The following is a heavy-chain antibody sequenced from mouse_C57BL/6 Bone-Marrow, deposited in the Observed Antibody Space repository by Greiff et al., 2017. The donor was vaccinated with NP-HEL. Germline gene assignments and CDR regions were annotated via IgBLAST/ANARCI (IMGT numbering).Heavy chain of an antibody. V-gene: IGHV1-26*01. Sequence: EVQLQQSGPELVKPGASVKISCKASGYTFTDYYMNWVKQSHGKSLEWIGDINPNNGGTSYNQKFKGKATLTVDKSSSTAYMELRSLTSEDSAVYYCARGITTVVDWFAYWGQGTLVTVSA. CDR1: GYTFTDYY. CDR2: INPNNGGT. CDR3: ARGITTVVDWFAY. J-gene: IGHJ3*01. D-gene: IGHD1-1*01.